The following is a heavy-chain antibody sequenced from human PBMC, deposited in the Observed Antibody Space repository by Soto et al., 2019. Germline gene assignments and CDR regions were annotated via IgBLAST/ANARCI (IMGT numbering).Heavy chain of an antibody. CDR2: ISGSGDNT. D-gene: IGHD3-3*01. CDR1: VFSFSDYA. V-gene: IGHV3-23*01. J-gene: IGHJ4*01. Sequence: PGGSLRLSCKSSVFSFSDYAMTCVRQAPGKGLEWVSVISGSGDNTFYAASVKGRFAISRDNSKNVLYLQMNSLSADDAAVYFCEKGREITVYGVDIIFDYGGLGTMXTV. CDR3: EKGREITVYGVDIIFDY.